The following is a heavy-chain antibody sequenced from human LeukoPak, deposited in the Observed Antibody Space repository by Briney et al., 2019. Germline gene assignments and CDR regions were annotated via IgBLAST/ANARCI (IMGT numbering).Heavy chain of an antibody. D-gene: IGHD5-24*01. Sequence: SETLSLTCTVSGGSISSYYWSWIRQPAGKGLEWIGRIYTSGSTNYNPSLKSRVTMSVDTSKNQFYLKLSSVTAADTAVYYCARGHHRRDGYNSDYYYYYMDVWGKGTTVTVSS. J-gene: IGHJ6*03. CDR3: ARGHHRRDGYNSDYYYYYMDV. CDR1: GGSISSYY. V-gene: IGHV4-4*07. CDR2: IYTSGST.